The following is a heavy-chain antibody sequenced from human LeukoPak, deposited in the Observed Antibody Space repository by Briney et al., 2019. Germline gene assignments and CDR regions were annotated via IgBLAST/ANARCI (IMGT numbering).Heavy chain of an antibody. CDR3: ARLRDGRWLLEY. V-gene: IGHV4-59*05. J-gene: IGHJ4*02. CDR2: INYSGTT. D-gene: IGHD5-24*01. Sequence: GSLRLSCAASGFTFSSYAMSWVRQPPGKGLEWIASINYSGTTYYNPSLKSRVTISEDRSKNQFSLKLSSVTAADTAVYYCARLRDGRWLLEYWGQGTLVTVSS. CDR1: GFTFSSYA.